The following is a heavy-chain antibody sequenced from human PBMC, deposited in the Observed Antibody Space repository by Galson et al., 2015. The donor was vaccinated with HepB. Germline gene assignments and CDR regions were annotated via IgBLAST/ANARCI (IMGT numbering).Heavy chain of an antibody. V-gene: IGHV3-15*01. CDR3: TTYGGSGTYFYYYDSHALDV. CDR2: IKNKANGGTT. Sequence: SLRLSCAASGFTFSYAWMSWVRQAPGKGLEWVGRIKNKANGGTTDYAAPLQGRFTISRDDSKKTLFLQMNSLKTDDPAVYYCTTYGGSGTYFYYYDSHALDVWGQGTTVTVSS. CDR1: GFTFSYAW. D-gene: IGHD3-22*01. J-gene: IGHJ6*02.